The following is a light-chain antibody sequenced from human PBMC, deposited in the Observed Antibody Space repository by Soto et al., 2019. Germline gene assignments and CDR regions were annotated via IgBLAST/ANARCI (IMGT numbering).Light chain of an antibody. Sequence: DIQMTQSPSSLSASVGDRVTITCRASQGLSTYLKWYQHRPGKAPKLLIFEASTLHSGVPSRFSASGSGTDFTLTISSLQPEDFATYYCQQTYRTRTFGPGTRVE. J-gene: IGKJ1*01. CDR3: QQTYRTRT. CDR1: QGLSTY. CDR2: EAS. V-gene: IGKV1-39*01.